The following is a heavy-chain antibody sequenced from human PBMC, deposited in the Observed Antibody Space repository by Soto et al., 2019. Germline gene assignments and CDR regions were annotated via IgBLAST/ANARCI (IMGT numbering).Heavy chain of an antibody. J-gene: IGHJ3*02. CDR3: ARDSLMIDVIDAFDI. CDR1: GYTFTSYG. D-gene: IGHD3-22*01. V-gene: IGHV1-18*01. Sequence: QVQLVQSGAEVKKPGASVKVSCKASGYTFTSYGISWVRQAPGQGLEWMGWISAYNGKTNYAQKLQGRVTMTTGTATSTAYMALRSLRSDDTAVYYCARDSLMIDVIDAFDIWGQGTMVTVSS. CDR2: ISAYNGKT.